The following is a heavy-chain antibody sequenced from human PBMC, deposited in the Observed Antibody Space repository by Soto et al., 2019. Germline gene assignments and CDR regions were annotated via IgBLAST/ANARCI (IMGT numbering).Heavy chain of an antibody. CDR2: ISGSSTYI. CDR3: ARDEAIDY. CDR1: EFTFSSYS. V-gene: IGHV3-21*04. J-gene: IGHJ4*02. Sequence: GGSLRLSCAASEFTFSSYSMNWVRQAPGKGLEWVSSISGSSTYIWYADSVKGRFSISRDNAKNSLYLQMNSLRAEDTAVYYCARDEAIDYWGQGTLVTVSS.